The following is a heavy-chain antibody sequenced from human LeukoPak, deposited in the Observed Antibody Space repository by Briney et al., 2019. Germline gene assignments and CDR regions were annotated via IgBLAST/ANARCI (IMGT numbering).Heavy chain of an antibody. CDR2: ISGSGGST. V-gene: IGHV3-23*01. D-gene: IGHD3-10*01. J-gene: IGHJ4*02. CDR3: AKVAYYYGSGSKTDY. CDR1: GFIGSSNY. Sequence: GGSLRLSCAASGFIGSSNYMSWVRQAPGKGLEWASAISGSGGSTYYADSVKGRFTISRDNSKNTLYLQMNSLRAEDTAVYYCAKVAYYYGSGSKTDYWGQGTLVTVSS.